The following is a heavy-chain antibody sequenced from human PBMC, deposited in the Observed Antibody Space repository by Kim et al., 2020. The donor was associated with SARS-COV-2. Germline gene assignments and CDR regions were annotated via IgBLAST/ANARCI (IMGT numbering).Heavy chain of an antibody. J-gene: IGHJ6*02. CDR1: GVFFSVYY. CDR3: ARDLGSGYGMDV. Sequence: SETLSLTCAVYGVFFSVYYWSWIRQPPGKGLEWIGEINHSGSTNYNPSLKSRVTISVDTSKNQFSLKLSSVTAADTAVYYCARDLGSGYGMDVWGQGTTVTVSS. V-gene: IGHV4-34*01. D-gene: IGHD3-10*01. CDR2: INHSGST.